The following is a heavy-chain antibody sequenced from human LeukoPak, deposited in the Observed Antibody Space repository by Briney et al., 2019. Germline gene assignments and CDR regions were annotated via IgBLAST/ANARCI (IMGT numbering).Heavy chain of an antibody. CDR1: GFTLSNYD. V-gene: IGHV3-21*01. CDR3: ARADCSSSTCYLRRSWFDP. Sequence: GGSLRLSCAASGFTLSNYDMKWVRQAPGKGLEWVSSISTSSRYIYYKDSVRGRFTISRDDAKNSLYLEMNSLRAEDTAAYYCARADCSSSTCYLRRSWFDPWGQGTLVTVSS. CDR2: ISTSSRYI. D-gene: IGHD2-2*01. J-gene: IGHJ5*02.